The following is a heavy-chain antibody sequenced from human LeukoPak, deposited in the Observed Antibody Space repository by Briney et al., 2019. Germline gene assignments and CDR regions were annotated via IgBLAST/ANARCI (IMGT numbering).Heavy chain of an antibody. Sequence: GGSLRLSCAASGFTVSSNYMSWVRLAPGKGLEWVSIIYTGGSTYYADSVKGRFTISRANSKNTLYLQMNSLRAEDTAVYYCAMISAQHYFDYWGQGTLVTVSS. V-gene: IGHV3-66*01. CDR2: IYTGGST. CDR3: AMISAQHYFDY. CDR1: GFTVSSNY. D-gene: IGHD6-6*01. J-gene: IGHJ4*02.